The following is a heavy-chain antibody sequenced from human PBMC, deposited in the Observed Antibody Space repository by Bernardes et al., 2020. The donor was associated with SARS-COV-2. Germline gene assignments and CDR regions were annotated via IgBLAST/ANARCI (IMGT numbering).Heavy chain of an antibody. Sequence: GGSLRLSCEVSGFTFSTYGLNWDRQAPGKGLEWLSLITSDENTKFYADSVKGRFTISRDNSKNMVYLQMTSLRPEDTAIYYCARGGDFDNWGQGTLVTVSS. J-gene: IGHJ4*02. CDR1: GFTFSTYG. V-gene: IGHV3-30*03. CDR2: ITSDENTK. D-gene: IGHD3-10*01. CDR3: ARGGDFDN.